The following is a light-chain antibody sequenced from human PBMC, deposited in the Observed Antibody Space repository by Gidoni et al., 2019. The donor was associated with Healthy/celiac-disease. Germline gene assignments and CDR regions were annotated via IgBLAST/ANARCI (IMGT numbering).Light chain of an antibody. CDR3: AAWDDSLNGPV. CDR1: SSNIGNNA. V-gene: IGLV1-36*01. Sequence: QSVLTQPPSVSEAPRQRVTISCSGSSSNIGNNAVNWYQQLPGKAPKLLIYYDDVLPSGVSDRFSGSKSGTSASLAISGLQSEDEADYYCAAWDDSLNGPVFGGGTKLPVL. CDR2: YDD. J-gene: IGLJ3*02.